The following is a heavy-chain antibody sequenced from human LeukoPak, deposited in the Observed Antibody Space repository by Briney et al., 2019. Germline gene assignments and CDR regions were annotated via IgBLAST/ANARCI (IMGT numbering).Heavy chain of an antibody. J-gene: IGHJ3*02. CDR3: AREGSLDAFDI. CDR2: IYSGGST. V-gene: IGHV3-66*01. Sequence: GGSLRLSCAASGFTVSSNYMSWVRQAPGKGLEWVSIIYSGGSTYYADSVKGRFTISRDNSKNTLYLQMNSLRAEDTAVYYCAREGSLDAFDIWGQGTMVTVSS. CDR1: GFTVSSNY.